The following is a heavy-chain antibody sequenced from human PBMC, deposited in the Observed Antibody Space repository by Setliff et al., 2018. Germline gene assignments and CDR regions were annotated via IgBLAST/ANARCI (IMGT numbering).Heavy chain of an antibody. Sequence: GESLKISCTASGLTFADAWMNWVRQAPGKGLEWVARVRSNSVGGTTEYGAPVKGRFTISRDDPKDTVYLQMNDLKTEDTGVYYCTGRTYGHQLGDYWGQGTLVTVSS. CDR2: VRSNSVGGTT. CDR3: TGRTYGHQLGDY. V-gene: IGHV3-15*01. D-gene: IGHD3-10*01. J-gene: IGHJ4*02. CDR1: GLTFADAW.